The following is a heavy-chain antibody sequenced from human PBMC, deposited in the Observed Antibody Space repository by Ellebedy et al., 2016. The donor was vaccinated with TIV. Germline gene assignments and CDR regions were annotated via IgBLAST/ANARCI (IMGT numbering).Heavy chain of an antibody. CDR2: IDPSDSYN. D-gene: IGHD7-27*01. J-gene: IGHJ4*02. V-gene: IGHV5-10-1*01. Sequence: GESLKISXKGSGYSFIHFWISWVRQMPGKGLEWMGRIDPSDSYNKYRTYSPSFQGHVTIPVDKSISTAYLQWSSVKASDTAMYYCARHELGSNAAFDSWGQGTLVTVSS. CDR1: GYSFIHFW. CDR3: ARHELGSNAAFDS.